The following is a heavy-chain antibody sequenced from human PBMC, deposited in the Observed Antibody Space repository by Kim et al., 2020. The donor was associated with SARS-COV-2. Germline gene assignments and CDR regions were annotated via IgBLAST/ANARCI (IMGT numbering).Heavy chain of an antibody. CDR2: IYYSGST. D-gene: IGHD6-19*01. Sequence: SETLSLTCTVSGGSISSGGYYWSWIRQHPGKGLEWIGYIYYSGSTYYNPSLKSRVTISVDTSKNQFSLKLSSVTAADTAVYYCARGYQEQWLVGSVWFDPWGQGTLVTVSS. J-gene: IGHJ5*02. CDR3: ARGYQEQWLVGSVWFDP. CDR1: GGSISSGGYY. V-gene: IGHV4-31*03.